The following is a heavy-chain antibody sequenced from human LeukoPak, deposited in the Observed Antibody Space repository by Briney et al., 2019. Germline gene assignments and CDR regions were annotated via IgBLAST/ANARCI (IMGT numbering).Heavy chain of an antibody. CDR3: ARDPGDYGDYNGAFDI. V-gene: IGHV3-11*01. J-gene: IGHJ3*02. D-gene: IGHD4-17*01. CDR2: ISSSGSTI. CDR1: GFTFSDYY. Sequence: GGSLRLSCAASGFTFSDYYMSWIRQAPGKGLEWVSCISSSGSTIYYADSVKGRFTISRDNAKNSLYLQMNSLRAEDTAVYYCARDPGDYGDYNGAFDIWGQGTMVTVSS.